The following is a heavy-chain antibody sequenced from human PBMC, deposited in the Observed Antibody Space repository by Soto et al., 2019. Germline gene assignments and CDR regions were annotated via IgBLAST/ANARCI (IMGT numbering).Heavy chain of an antibody. V-gene: IGHV5-10-1*01. CDR1: GYSFTSYW. J-gene: IGHJ6*02. CDR3: AIGYGMDV. CDR2: IDPSDSYT. Sequence: SQKISSKSCGYSFTSYWIRWVRQMPGKGLEWMGRIDPSDSYTNYSPSFQGHVTISADKSISTAYLQWSSRNASDTAMYYCAIGYGMDVWGQGTTVTVSS.